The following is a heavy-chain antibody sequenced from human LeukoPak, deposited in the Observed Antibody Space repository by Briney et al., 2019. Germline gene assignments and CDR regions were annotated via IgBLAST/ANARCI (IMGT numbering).Heavy chain of an antibody. Sequence: GGSLRLSCTASTRYFTNYWMHWVRQVPGKGLAWLSRIDRDGLKADYADAVRGRFTISRHNAKSTAYLQMDSLRVEDTAVYYCGTSRWSGVVDSWGQGTLVTVSS. J-gene: IGHJ5*01. V-gene: IGHV3-74*01. CDR3: GTSRWSGVVDS. CDR1: TRYFTNYW. CDR2: IDRDGLKA. D-gene: IGHD3-3*01.